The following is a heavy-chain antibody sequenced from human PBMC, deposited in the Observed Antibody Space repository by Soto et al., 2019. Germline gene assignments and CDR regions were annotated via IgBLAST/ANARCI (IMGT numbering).Heavy chain of an antibody. CDR2: ISGSGGST. CDR1: GFSFSSYA. D-gene: IGHD4-17*01. J-gene: IGHJ4*02. Sequence: PGRSLRLSCAASGFSFSSYAMTWVRQAPGKGLEWVSAISGSGGSTYYADSVKGRFTISRDNSKNTLYLQMNSLRAEDTAVYYCAKDPSSMTTMSFFYFDYWGQGTLVTVSS. CDR3: AKDPSSMTTMSFFYFDY. V-gene: IGHV3-23*01.